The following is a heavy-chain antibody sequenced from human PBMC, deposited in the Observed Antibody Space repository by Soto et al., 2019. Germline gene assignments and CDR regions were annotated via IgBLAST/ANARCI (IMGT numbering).Heavy chain of an antibody. J-gene: IGHJ6*02. V-gene: IGHV3-23*01. CDR1: GFTFSSYA. CDR2: ISGSGGST. CDR3: AKDRQWLVREKDYYYGMDV. D-gene: IGHD6-19*01. Sequence: GGSLRLSCAASGFTFSSYAMSWVRQAPGKGLEWVSAISGSGGSTYYADSVKGRFTISRDNSKNTLYLQMNSLRAEDTAVYYCAKDRQWLVREKDYYYGMDVWGQGTTVTVSS.